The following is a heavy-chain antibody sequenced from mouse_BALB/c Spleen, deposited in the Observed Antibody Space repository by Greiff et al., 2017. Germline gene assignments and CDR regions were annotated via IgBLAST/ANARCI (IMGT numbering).Heavy chain of an antibody. Sequence: VKLQQPGAELVKPGASVKLSCKASGYTFTSYWMHWVKQRPGQGLEWIGEINTSNGRTNYNEKFKSKATLTVDKSSSTAYMQLSSLTSEDSAVYYCARWGYVSWFAYWGQGTLVTVSA. J-gene: IGHJ3*01. D-gene: IGHD2-2*01. CDR1: GYTFTSYW. CDR3: ARWGYVSWFAY. CDR2: INTSNGRT. V-gene: IGHV1S81*02.